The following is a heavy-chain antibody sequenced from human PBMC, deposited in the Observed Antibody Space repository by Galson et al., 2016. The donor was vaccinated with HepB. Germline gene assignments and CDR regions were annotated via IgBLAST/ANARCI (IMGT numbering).Heavy chain of an antibody. CDR3: AVVVYANWFDP. V-gene: IGHV1-24*01. CDR2: LDPGDGET. J-gene: IGHJ5*02. Sequence: SVKVSCKVSGSNLTELSMHWVRQAPGKGLEWMGSLDPGDGETIYAQKFQGRVTMTEDTPTDTGYLELSSLRSEDTAVYYCAVVVYANWFDPWGQGTLVTVSS. D-gene: IGHD2-15*01. CDR1: GSNLTELS.